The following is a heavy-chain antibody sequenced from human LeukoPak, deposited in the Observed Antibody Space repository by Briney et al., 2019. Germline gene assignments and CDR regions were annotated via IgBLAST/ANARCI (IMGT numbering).Heavy chain of an antibody. Sequence: SQTLSLTCAISEDSVSSNSAAWNWIRQSPLRGLEWLGRTYCRSRWFNDYAVSVKSRITINPDTSKNQFSLQLNSVTPEDTAVYYCARSLRGYFDYWGRGTLVTVSS. J-gene: IGHJ4*02. CDR2: TYCRSRWFN. V-gene: IGHV6-1*01. CDR3: ARSLRGYFDY. CDR1: EDSVSSNSAA.